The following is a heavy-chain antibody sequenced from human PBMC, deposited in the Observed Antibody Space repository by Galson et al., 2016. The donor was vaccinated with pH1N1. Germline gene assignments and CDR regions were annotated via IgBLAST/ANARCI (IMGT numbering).Heavy chain of an antibody. Sequence: SLRLSCAASGFTFSNDAMSWVRQAPGKRLEWVSTVGRSGHNTHYTDSVRGRFTISRDNSRNTLYLQMNSLRAEDTAVYFCTKDTDEMVGSSSNCGQGALVTVFS. CDR1: GFTFSNDA. CDR3: TKDTDEMVGSSSN. J-gene: IGHJ4*02. D-gene: IGHD1-26*01. V-gene: IGHV3-23*01. CDR2: VGRSGHNT.